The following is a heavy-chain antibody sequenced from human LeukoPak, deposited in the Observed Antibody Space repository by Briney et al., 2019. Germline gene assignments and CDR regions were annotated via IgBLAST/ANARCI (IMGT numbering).Heavy chain of an antibody. Sequence: SETLSLTCTVSGYFSTNYYWAWIRQPPGKGLEWIASIRHDGHTYYNASLKNQVTISIDMSRNQFSLKLNSLTAADTAVYYCARQVATKGEWAFDVWGQGTMVTVSS. V-gene: IGHV4-38-2*02. CDR2: IRHDGHT. J-gene: IGHJ3*01. D-gene: IGHD5-12*01. CDR1: GYFSTNYY. CDR3: ARQVATKGEWAFDV.